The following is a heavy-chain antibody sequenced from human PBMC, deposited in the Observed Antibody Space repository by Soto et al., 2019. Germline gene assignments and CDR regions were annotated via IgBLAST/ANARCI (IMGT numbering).Heavy chain of an antibody. Sequence: GGSLRLSCAASGFTFSDYYMSWIRQAPGKGLEWVSYITSSGSTIHYADSVKGRFTISRDNAKNSLYLQMNSLRAEDTAVYYCAKIAAAGDAFDIWGQGTMVTVSS. CDR1: GFTFSDYY. J-gene: IGHJ3*02. V-gene: IGHV3-11*01. D-gene: IGHD6-13*01. CDR2: ITSSGSTI. CDR3: AKIAAAGDAFDI.